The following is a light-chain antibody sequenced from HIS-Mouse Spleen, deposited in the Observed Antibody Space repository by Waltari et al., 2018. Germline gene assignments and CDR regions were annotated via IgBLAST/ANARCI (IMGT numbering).Light chain of an antibody. J-gene: IGLJ2*01. CDR3: CSYAGSSTFVV. Sequence: QSALTQPASVSGSPGQSITISCTGTRSDVGSYNLVSWYHQPPGKAPKLMIYEGSKRPSGGSNRFSGSKSGNTASLTISGVQAEDEADYYCCSYAGSSTFVVFGGGTKLTVL. CDR2: EGS. CDR1: RSDVGSYNL. V-gene: IGLV2-23*03.